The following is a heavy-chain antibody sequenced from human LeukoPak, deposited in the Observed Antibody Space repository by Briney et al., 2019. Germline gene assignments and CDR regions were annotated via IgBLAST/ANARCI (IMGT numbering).Heavy chain of an antibody. CDR1: GGSISSGGYY. Sequence: SETLSLTCTVSGGSISSGGYYWSWIRQPPGKGLEWIGYIYHSGSTYYNPSLKSRVTISVDRSKNQFSLKLSSVTAADTAVYYCARFWSGYCSLLDYWGQGTLVTVSS. CDR3: ARFWSGYCSLLDY. J-gene: IGHJ4*02. CDR2: IYHSGST. D-gene: IGHD3-3*01. V-gene: IGHV4-30-2*01.